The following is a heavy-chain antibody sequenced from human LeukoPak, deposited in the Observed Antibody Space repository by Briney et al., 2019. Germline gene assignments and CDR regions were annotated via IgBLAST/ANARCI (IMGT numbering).Heavy chain of an antibody. V-gene: IGHV3-43D*04. CDR2: ISWDGDST. J-gene: IGHJ4*02. CDR3: AKSSDGGSYRSYYFDY. D-gene: IGHD1-26*01. Sequence: GGSLRFSCAASGFTFDDYAMHWVRQAPGKGLECVSLISWDGDSTYYADSVKGRFTISRDSSKNALYLQMNNLRAEDTAVYYCAKSSDGGSYRSYYFDYWGQGTLVTVSS. CDR1: GFTFDDYA.